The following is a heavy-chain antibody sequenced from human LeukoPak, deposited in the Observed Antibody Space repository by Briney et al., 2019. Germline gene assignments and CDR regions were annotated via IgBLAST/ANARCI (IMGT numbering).Heavy chain of an antibody. J-gene: IGHJ4*02. CDR3: ATTTYYYDSSGYYFLDY. D-gene: IGHD3-22*01. Sequence: SETLSLTCTVSGDSIGSYYWSWIRQPAGKGLEWIGRIDTSGSTNYNPSLKSRVTMSVDTSKNQFSLELSSVTAADTAVYYCATTTYYYDSSGYYFLDYWGQGTLVTVPP. CDR2: IDTSGST. V-gene: IGHV4-4*07. CDR1: GDSIGSYY.